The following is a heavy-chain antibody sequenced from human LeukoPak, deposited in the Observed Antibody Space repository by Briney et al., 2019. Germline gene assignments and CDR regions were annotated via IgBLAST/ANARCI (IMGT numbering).Heavy chain of an antibody. CDR2: INHSGNT. D-gene: IGHD3-3*02. Sequence: SETLSLTCAGYGGTFNAYHWIWIRQTPGKGLKGLGEINHSGNTNYNPTLESRVTISADTSKNQFSLNLGSVTAADTAIYNCARGLRFSQGPGYYYMDVWGKGTTVTVSS. CDR3: ARGLRFSQGPGYYYMDV. V-gene: IGHV4-34*01. CDR1: GGTFNAYH. J-gene: IGHJ6*03.